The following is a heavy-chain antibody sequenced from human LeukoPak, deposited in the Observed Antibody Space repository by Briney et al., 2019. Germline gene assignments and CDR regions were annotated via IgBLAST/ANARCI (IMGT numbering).Heavy chain of an antibody. CDR3: AKDRDYGDYKGGFDY. CDR1: GFTFSSYG. CDR2: IWYDGSNK. D-gene: IGHD4-17*01. Sequence: PGRSLRLSCAASGFTFSSYGMHWVRQAPGKGLEWVAVIWYDGSNKYYADSVKGRFTISRDNSKNTPYLQMNSLRAEDTAVYYCAKDRDYGDYKGGFDYWGQGTLLTVSS. J-gene: IGHJ4*02. V-gene: IGHV3-33*06.